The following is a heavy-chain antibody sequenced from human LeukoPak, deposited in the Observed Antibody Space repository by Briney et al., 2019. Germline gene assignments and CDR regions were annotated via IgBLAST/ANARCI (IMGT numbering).Heavy chain of an antibody. CDR2: ISGGGGSA. CDR1: GFTFSTYA. CDR3: AKALAANYFDL. J-gene: IGHJ4*02. V-gene: IGHV3-23*01. D-gene: IGHD6-25*01. Sequence: GGSLRLSCAASGFTFSTYAMNWVRQAPGKGLEWVSTISGGGGSAYYAASMQGRLTISRDNSKSTLYLQMSSLRDEDTAVYYCAKALAANYFDLWGQGTLVTVSS.